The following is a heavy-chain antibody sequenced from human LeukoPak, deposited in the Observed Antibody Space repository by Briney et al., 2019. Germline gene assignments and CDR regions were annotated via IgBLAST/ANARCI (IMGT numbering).Heavy chain of an antibody. CDR3: AKDSKVLPSTQWYFQH. V-gene: IGHV3-30*18. CDR2: ISYDGSNK. D-gene: IGHD3-10*01. J-gene: IGHJ1*01. Sequence: PGRSLRLSCAASGFTFSSYGMRWVRQAPGKGLEWVAVISYDGSNKYYADSVKGRFTISRDNSKNTLYLQLNSLRAEDTAVYYCAKDSKVLPSTQWYFQHWGQGTLVTVSS. CDR1: GFTFSSYG.